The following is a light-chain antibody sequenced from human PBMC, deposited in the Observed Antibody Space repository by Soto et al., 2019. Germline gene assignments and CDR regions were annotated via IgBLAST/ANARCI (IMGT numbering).Light chain of an antibody. J-gene: IGKJ5*01. CDR1: QNINSY. CDR2: AAS. CDR3: QQSYSTPPIT. Sequence: DIPMTQSPSSLSASVGDRVTISCRASQNINSYLNWYQQRPGKPPKLLIYAASTLQSGVPSRFSGSGSGTDFTLTISSLQPEDFATYYCQQSYSTPPITFGQGTRLETK. V-gene: IGKV1-39*01.